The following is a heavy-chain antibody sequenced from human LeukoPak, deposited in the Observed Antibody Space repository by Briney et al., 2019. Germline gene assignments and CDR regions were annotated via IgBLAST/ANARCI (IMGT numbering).Heavy chain of an antibody. CDR1: GFTFSTYA. J-gene: IGHJ2*01. V-gene: IGHV3-23*01. CDR3: AKGYRREQWLVQGIYWCFDV. D-gene: IGHD6-19*01. CDR2: ISGNSENT. Sequence: GGSLRLSCAASGFTFSTYAMSWVRQAPGKGLEWVSGISGNSENTYYADSVKGRFTISRDNSKNTLYLQMNSLRAEDTAVYYWAKGYRREQWLVQGIYWCFDVWGRGTLVTVSS.